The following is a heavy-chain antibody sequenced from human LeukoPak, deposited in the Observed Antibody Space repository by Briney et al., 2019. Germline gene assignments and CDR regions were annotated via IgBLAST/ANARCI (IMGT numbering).Heavy chain of an antibody. CDR2: INPDARIT. Sequence: GGSLRLSCAASGFTFSSYWMHWVRQAPGEGPGWVSHINPDARITTYADSVKGRFTISRDNARNTVYLQMDSLRLGDPAVYYCVRTDGGTTAFHYWSQATLVTVSS. J-gene: IGHJ4*02. CDR3: VRTDGGTTAFHY. V-gene: IGHV3-74*01. CDR1: GFTFSSYW. D-gene: IGHD4-23*01.